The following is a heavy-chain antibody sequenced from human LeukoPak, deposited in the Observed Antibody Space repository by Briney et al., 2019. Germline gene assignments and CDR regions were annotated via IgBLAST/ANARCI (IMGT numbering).Heavy chain of an antibody. CDR2: INPSGCST. J-gene: IGHJ4*02. CDR1: GYTFTSYY. D-gene: IGHD3-9*01. Sequence: ASVKVSCKASGYTFTSYYMHWVRQAPGQGLEWMGIINPSGCSTSYAQKFQGRVTMTRDMSTSTFYMELSSLRSEYTAAYYCARGPSRDYDILTGYYSLDYWGQGTLVTVSS. V-gene: IGHV1-46*01. CDR3: ARGPSRDYDILTGYYSLDY.